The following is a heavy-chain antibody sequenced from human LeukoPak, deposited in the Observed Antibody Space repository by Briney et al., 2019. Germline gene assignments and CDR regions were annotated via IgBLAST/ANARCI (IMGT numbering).Heavy chain of an antibody. V-gene: IGHV3-23*01. J-gene: IGHJ6*02. CDR2: ISGSGSST. D-gene: IGHD3-10*01. Sequence: GGSLRLSCGASGFTFSSYAMSWVRQAPGKGLEWVSGISGSGSSTYYADSVKGRFTISRDNSKNTLTLQMNSLRAEDTAVYYCAKIWFGTYPYYGMDVWGQGTTVTVSS. CDR3: AKIWFGTYPYYGMDV. CDR1: GFTFSSYA.